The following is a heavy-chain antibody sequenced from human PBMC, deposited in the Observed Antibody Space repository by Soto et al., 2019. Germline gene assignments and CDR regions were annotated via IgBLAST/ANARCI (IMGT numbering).Heavy chain of an antibody. D-gene: IGHD3-22*01. CDR1: GGTFSSYT. CDR2: IIPILGIA. CDR3: ARDPVKPDPYYYDSSGPCYFDY. J-gene: IGHJ4*02. V-gene: IGHV1-69*02. Sequence: QVQLVQSGAEVKKPGSSVKVSCKASGGTFSSYTISWVRQAPGQGLEWMGRIIPILGIANYAQKFQGRVTITADKSTSTAYMELSSLRSEDTAVYYCARDPVKPDPYYYDSSGPCYFDYWGQGTLVTVSS.